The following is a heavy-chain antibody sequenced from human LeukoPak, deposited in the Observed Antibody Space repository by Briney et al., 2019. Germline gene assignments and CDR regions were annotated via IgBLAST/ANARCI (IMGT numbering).Heavy chain of an antibody. CDR3: ARGRGSTSSLDY. CDR1: GSSISSYY. V-gene: IGHV4-59*01. D-gene: IGHD6-6*01. CDR2: IYYSGST. Sequence: SETLSLTCSVSGSSISSYYWSWIRQPPGKGLEWIGYIYYSGSTNYNPSLKSRVTISVDTSKNQFSLKLSSVTAADTAVYYCARGRGSTSSLDYWGQGALVTVSS. J-gene: IGHJ4*02.